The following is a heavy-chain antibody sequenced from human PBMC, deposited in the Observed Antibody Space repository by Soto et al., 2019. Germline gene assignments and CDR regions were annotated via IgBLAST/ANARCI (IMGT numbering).Heavy chain of an antibody. Sequence: QVQLVESGGGVVQPGRSLRLSCAASGFTFSSYAMHWVRQAPGKGLEWVAVISYDGSNKYYADSVKGRFTISRDNSKNTLYLQMNSLRAEDTAVYYCASPPTAAMGYYYYYYCMDVWGQGTTVTVSS. CDR1: GFTFSSYA. V-gene: IGHV3-30-3*01. CDR3: ASPPTAAMGYYYYYYCMDV. J-gene: IGHJ6*02. CDR2: ISYDGSNK. D-gene: IGHD5-18*01.